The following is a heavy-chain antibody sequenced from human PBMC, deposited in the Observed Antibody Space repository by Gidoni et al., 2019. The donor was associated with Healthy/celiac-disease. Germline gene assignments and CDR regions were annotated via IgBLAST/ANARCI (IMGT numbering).Heavy chain of an antibody. D-gene: IGHD3-3*01. CDR3: ARESQYYDFWSVLKAFDI. CDR1: GGSISSSHW. Sequence: QVQLQESGPGLVKPSGTLSLTCAVSGGSISSSHWWSWVRQPPGKGLEWIGEIYHSGSTNYNPSLKSRVTISVDKSKNQFSLKLSSVTAADTAVYYCARESQYYDFWSVLKAFDIWGQGTMVTVSS. V-gene: IGHV4-4*02. J-gene: IGHJ3*02. CDR2: IYHSGST.